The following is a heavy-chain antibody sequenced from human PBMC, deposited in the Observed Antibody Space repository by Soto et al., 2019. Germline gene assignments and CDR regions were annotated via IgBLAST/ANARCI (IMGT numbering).Heavy chain of an antibody. CDR2: IYYSGST. Sequence: SETLSLTCTVSGGSISSSSYYWGWIRQPPGKGLEWIGSIYYSGSTYYNPSLKSRVTISVDTSKNQFSLKLSSVTAADTAVYYCARNNFWVGLSLAYYFDYCGQGSLVTVSA. CDR3: ARNNFWVGLSLAYYFDY. CDR1: GGSISSSSYY. V-gene: IGHV4-39*01. D-gene: IGHD3-3*01. J-gene: IGHJ4*02.